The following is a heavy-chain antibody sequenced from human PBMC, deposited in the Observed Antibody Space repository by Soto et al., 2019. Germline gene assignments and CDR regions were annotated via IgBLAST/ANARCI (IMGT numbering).Heavy chain of an antibody. J-gene: IGHJ4*02. CDR2: ISWNSGSI. CDR1: GFTFDDYA. D-gene: IGHD5-12*01. CDR3: AKDSGYSGYDFGY. Sequence: PGGSLRLSCAASGFTFDDYAMHWVRQAPGKGLEWVSGISWNSGSIGYADSVKGRFTISRDNAKNSLYLQMNSLRAEDTALYYCAKDSGYSGYDFGYWGQGTLVTVSS. V-gene: IGHV3-9*01.